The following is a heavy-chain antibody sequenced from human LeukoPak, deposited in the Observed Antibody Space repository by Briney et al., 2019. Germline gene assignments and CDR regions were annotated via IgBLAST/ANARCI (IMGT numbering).Heavy chain of an antibody. CDR2: INPSGGST. CDR3: ARDLYVASIAARGWFDP. V-gene: IGHV1-46*01. Sequence: ASVKVSCKASGYTFTSYYMHWVRQAPGQGLEWMGIINPSGGSTSYAQKFQGRVTMTRDTSTSTVYMELSSLRSEDTAVYYCARDLYVASIAARGWFDPWGQGTLVTVSS. J-gene: IGHJ5*02. CDR1: GYTFTSYY. D-gene: IGHD6-6*01.